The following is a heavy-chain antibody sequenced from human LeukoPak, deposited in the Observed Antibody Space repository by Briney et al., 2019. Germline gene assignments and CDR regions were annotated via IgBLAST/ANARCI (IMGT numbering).Heavy chain of an antibody. CDR3: AKLGSSLDY. CDR1: GFTFSSNW. J-gene: IGHJ4*02. CDR2: IKHDGSEK. V-gene: IGHV3-7*03. D-gene: IGHD7-27*01. Sequence: GGSLRLSCAASGFTFSSNWMSWVRQAPGKGLEWVANIKHDGSEKYYVDSVKGRFTISRDNAKNSLYLQMNSLRAEDTALYYCAKLGSSLDYWGQGTLVTVSS.